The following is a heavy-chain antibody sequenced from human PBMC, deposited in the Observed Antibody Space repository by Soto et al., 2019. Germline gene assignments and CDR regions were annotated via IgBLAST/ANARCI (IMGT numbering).Heavy chain of an antibody. CDR2: ILQTGHT. V-gene: IGHV4-4*02. Sequence: QVQLQESGPRLVKPSGTLSLTCGVSGDSFSSSNWWTWIRQPPGKGLEGIGGILQTGHTNLSPSPRSRIIIPIDTSKKQFSPNLSSVTATDTAVYYCAKPPRRVDGKWYFDYWGPGALVTVSS. J-gene: IGHJ4*02. CDR3: AKPPRRVDGKWYFDY. D-gene: IGHD2-15*01. CDR1: GDSFSSSNW.